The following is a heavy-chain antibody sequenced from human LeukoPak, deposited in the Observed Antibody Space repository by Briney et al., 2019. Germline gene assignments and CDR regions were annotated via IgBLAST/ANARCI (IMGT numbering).Heavy chain of an antibody. CDR1: GGSFSGYY. V-gene: IGHV4-34*01. Sequence: SETLSLTCAVYGGSFSGYYWSWIRQPPGKGLEWIGEINHSGSTNYNPSLKSRVTISVDTSKNQFSLKLSSVTAADTAVYYCWLGGNSDPFDYWGQGTLVTVSS. D-gene: IGHD4-23*01. J-gene: IGHJ4*02. CDR3: WLGGNSDPFDY. CDR2: INHSGST.